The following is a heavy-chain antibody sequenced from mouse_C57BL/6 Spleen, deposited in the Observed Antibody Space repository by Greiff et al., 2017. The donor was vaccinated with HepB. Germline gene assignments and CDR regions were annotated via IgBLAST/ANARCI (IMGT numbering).Heavy chain of an antibody. J-gene: IGHJ4*01. D-gene: IGHD1-1*01. V-gene: IGHV5-17*01. Sequence: EVKLMESGGGLVKPGGSLKLSCAASGFTFSDYGMHWVRQAPEKGLEWVAYISSGSSTIYYADTVKGRFTISRDNAKNTLFLQMTSLMSEDTAMYYCARPDYYGSSYDYAMDYWGQGTSVTVSS. CDR2: ISSGSSTI. CDR1: GFTFSDYG. CDR3: ARPDYYGSSYDYAMDY.